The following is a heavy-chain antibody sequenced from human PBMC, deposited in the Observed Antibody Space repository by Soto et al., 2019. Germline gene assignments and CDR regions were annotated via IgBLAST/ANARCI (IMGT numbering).Heavy chain of an antibody. CDR2: IIPILGIA. J-gene: IGHJ6*02. CDR3: ACQEHYYYGMDV. CDR1: GGTFSSYT. V-gene: IGHV1-69*02. Sequence: GASVKVSCKASGGTFSSYTISWVRQAPGQGLEWMGRIIPILGIANYAQKFQGRVTITADKSTSTAYMELSSLRSEDTAVYYCACQEHYYYGMDVWGQGTTVTVSS.